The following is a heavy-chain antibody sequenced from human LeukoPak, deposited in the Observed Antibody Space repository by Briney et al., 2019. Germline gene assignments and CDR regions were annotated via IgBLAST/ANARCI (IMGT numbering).Heavy chain of an antibody. Sequence: SETLSLTCTVSGDSVSIYYWSWIRQPPGKGLEWIGYIYYRGNTNYNPSLKSRVNMAVDTSKNQFSLKVSSVTAADTAVYYCARAGNNWSFDYWGQGTLVTVSS. D-gene: IGHD1-1*01. CDR2: IYYRGNT. V-gene: IGHV4-59*02. CDR3: ARAGNNWSFDY. CDR1: GDSVSIYY. J-gene: IGHJ4*02.